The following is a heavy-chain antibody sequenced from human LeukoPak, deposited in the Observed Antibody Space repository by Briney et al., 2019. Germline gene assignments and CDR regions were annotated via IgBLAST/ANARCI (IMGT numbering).Heavy chain of an antibody. D-gene: IGHD1-14*01. J-gene: IGHJ4*01. CDR1: GLTFSSYA. Sequence: GGSLRLSCAASGLTFSSYAMSWVRQAPGKGLEWVSAINGSGGSTYYAESVEARSTITRHNSKNTLYLQTNRLRAEDTAVYYCAKVTEPNSRDDYWGQGTPVTVSS. V-gene: IGHV3-23*01. CDR3: AKVTEPNSRDDY. CDR2: INGSGGST.